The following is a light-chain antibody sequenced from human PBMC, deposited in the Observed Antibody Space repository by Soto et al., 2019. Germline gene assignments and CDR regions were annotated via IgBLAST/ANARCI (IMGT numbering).Light chain of an antibody. CDR1: QSVSNN. CDR2: HAS. Sequence: EIVMTQSPATLSVSPGERATLSCRASQSVSNNLAWYQQKPGQAPRLLIYHASTRATGIPARFSGSGSGTEFTLTISSLQSEEFAVYYCQQYNKWPLTFGGGTKVVIK. CDR3: QQYNKWPLT. J-gene: IGKJ4*01. V-gene: IGKV3-15*01.